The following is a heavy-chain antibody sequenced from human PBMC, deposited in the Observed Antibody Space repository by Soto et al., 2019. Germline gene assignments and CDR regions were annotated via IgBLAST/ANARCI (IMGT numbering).Heavy chain of an antibody. CDR1: GFTFSSDA. D-gene: IGHD3-10*01. Sequence: GGSLRLSCTASGFTFSSDAMSWVRQPLGKGLEWVSAISDRGDRIYYTDSVKGRFTISRDNANNTLVLHMNSLTDEDTAVYYCAKGYRSGLLWFGXLCAVDNWGQGTLVTVSS. CDR3: AKGYRSGLLWFGXLCAVDN. CDR2: ISDRGDRI. V-gene: IGHV3-23*01. J-gene: IGHJ4*02.